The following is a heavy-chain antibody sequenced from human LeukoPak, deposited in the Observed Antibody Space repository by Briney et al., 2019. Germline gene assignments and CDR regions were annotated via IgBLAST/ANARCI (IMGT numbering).Heavy chain of an antibody. CDR1: GFTFSSYA. V-gene: IGHV3-23*01. CDR3: AKDLDYYGSGSYDFDY. J-gene: IGHJ4*02. Sequence: GGSLRLSCAASGFTFSSYAMSWVRQAPGKGLEWVSAISGSGGSTYYADSVKGRFTISRDNSKNTLSLQMNSLRAEDTAVYYCAKDLDYYGSGSYDFDYWGQGTLVTVSS. CDR2: ISGSGGST. D-gene: IGHD3-10*01.